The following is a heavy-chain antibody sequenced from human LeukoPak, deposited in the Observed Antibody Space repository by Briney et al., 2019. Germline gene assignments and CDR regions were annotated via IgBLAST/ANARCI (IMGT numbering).Heavy chain of an antibody. Sequence: GASVKVSCKASGYTFTRYVINWVRQATGQGLEWMGWMNPNSGNTGYAQKLQGRVTMTRNTSISTAYMELSSLRSEDTAVYYCARSGCGGNSFDYWGQGTLDTVST. CDR3: ARSGCGGNSFDY. V-gene: IGHV1-8*01. CDR1: GYTFTRYV. D-gene: IGHD4-23*01. CDR2: MNPNSGNT. J-gene: IGHJ4*02.